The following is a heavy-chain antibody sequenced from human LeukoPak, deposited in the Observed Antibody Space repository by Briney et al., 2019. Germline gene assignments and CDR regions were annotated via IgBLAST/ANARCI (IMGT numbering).Heavy chain of an antibody. CDR2: ISGSGGST. J-gene: IGHJ4*02. V-gene: IGHV3-23*01. Sequence: GGSLRLSCAASGFTFSSYAMSWVRQAPGKGLEWVSAISGSGGSTYYADSVKGRFTISRDNSKNTLYLQMNSLRAEDTAVYYCARGYGDYGKYYFDSWGQGTLITVSS. CDR3: ARGYGDYGKYYFDS. CDR1: GFTFSSYA. D-gene: IGHD4-17*01.